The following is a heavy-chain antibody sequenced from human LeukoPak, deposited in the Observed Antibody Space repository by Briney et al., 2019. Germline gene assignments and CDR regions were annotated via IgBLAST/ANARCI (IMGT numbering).Heavy chain of an antibody. CDR3: AGTGSGYYLGYYYYYMDV. D-gene: IGHD3-22*01. CDR2: ISSSGSTI. CDR1: GFTFSDYY. V-gene: IGHV3-11*04. J-gene: IGHJ6*03. Sequence: PGGSLRLSCAASGFTFSDYYMSWVRQAPGKGLEWVSYISSSGSTIYYADSVKGRFTISRDNAKNSLYMQMNSLRAEDTAVYYCAGTGSGYYLGYYYYYMDVWGKGTTVTVSS.